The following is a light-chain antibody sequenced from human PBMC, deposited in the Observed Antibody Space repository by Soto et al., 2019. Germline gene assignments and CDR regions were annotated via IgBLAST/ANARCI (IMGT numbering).Light chain of an antibody. Sequence: QSALTQSASVSGSPGQSITISCTGTSSDVGAYNYVSWYQQHPGKAPILMIYELTNRPSGVSNRFSGSKSGNTASLTISGLQTEDEADYYCSSFTRSNTWVFGGGTQLTVL. CDR1: SSDVGAYNY. J-gene: IGLJ3*02. V-gene: IGLV2-14*03. CDR2: ELT. CDR3: SSFTRSNTWV.